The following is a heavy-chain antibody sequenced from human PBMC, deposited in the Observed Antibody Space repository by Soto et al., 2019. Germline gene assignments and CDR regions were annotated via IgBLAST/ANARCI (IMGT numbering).Heavy chain of an antibody. J-gene: IGHJ1*01. CDR1: GYTFTSYG. CDR2: ISAYNGNA. D-gene: IGHD6-19*01. CDR3: ARDNLAVAGTYSVAGYFQH. Sequence: ASVKVSCKASGYTFTSYGISWVRQAPGQGLEWMGWISAYNGNANYAQKLQGRVTMTTDTSTSTAYMELRSLRSDDTAVYYCARDNLAVAGTYSVAGYFQHWGQGTLVTVSS. V-gene: IGHV1-18*04.